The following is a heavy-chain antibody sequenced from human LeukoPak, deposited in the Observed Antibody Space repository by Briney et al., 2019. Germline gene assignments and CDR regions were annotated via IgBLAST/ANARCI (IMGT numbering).Heavy chain of an antibody. D-gene: IGHD3-9*01. Sequence: SSETLSLTCTVYGGSISSYYWSWLRQPPGKGLEWIGYIYYSGSTNYNPSLKSRVTISVDTSKTQFSLKLSSVTAADTAVYYCAGLDYDILTGRDYWGQGTLVTVSS. V-gene: IGHV4-59*01. J-gene: IGHJ4*02. CDR1: GGSISSYY. CDR3: AGLDYDILTGRDY. CDR2: IYYSGST.